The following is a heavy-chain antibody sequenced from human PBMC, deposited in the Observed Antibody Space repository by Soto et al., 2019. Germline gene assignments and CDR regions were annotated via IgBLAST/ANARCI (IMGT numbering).Heavy chain of an antibody. J-gene: IGHJ4*02. D-gene: IGHD2-8*02. Sequence: SQTLSLTCAVDGGSFSGYSWTWLSQPPGTGLEWIGEINHSGSTNYNPSLKSRVTISVDTSKNQFSLKLTSVTAADTAVYYCARDKITGLFDYWGQGTLVTVSS. CDR1: GGSFSGYS. V-gene: IGHV4-34*01. CDR2: INHSGST. CDR3: ARDKITGLFDY.